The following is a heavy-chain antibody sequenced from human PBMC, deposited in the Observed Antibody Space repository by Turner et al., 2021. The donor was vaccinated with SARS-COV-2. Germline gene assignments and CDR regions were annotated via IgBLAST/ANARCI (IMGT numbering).Heavy chain of an antibody. CDR2: IYYRGST. D-gene: IGHD3-3*01. Sequence: YIYYRGSTNYNPSLKSRVTMSVDTSKNQFSLKLRSVTAADTAVYYCARRRFMSGYSFDYWGQGTLVTVSS. J-gene: IGHJ4*02. CDR3: ARRRFMSGYSFDY. V-gene: IGHV4-61*07.